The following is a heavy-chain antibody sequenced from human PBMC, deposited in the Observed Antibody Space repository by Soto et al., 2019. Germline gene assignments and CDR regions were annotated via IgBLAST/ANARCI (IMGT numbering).Heavy chain of an antibody. D-gene: IGHD3-3*01. CDR2: ISNDGGTT. CDR3: AGSWGGRSDF. V-gene: IGHV3-64*01. CDR1: GFAFRDYI. J-gene: IGHJ4*02. Sequence: HPGGSLRLSCAASGFAFRDYIMYWVRQASGRGLEYLSAISNDGGTTLYTNSVEGRFTVSRDNSKNTLDLQMGSLRPEYTALYYCAGSWGGRSDFWGRGTLVTVSS.